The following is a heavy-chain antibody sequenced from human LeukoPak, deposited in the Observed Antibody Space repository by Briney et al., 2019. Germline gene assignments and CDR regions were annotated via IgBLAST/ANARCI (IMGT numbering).Heavy chain of an antibody. CDR2: IYSGGST. CDR3: ARDLGSGSYDY. J-gene: IGHJ4*02. Sequence: GGSLRLSCAASGFTVSSNYMSWVRQAPGKGLDWVSVIYSGGSTYYADSVKGRFTISRHNSKNTLYLQMNSLRAEDTAVYYCARDLGSGSYDYWGQGTLVTVSS. D-gene: IGHD3-10*01. V-gene: IGHV3-53*04. CDR1: GFTVSSNY.